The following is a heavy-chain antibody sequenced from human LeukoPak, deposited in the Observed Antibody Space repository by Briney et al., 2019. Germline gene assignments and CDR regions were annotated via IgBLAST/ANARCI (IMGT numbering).Heavy chain of an antibody. V-gene: IGHV3-30*18. CDR2: ISYDGSNK. J-gene: IGHJ4*02. CDR3: AKLIAAAGPLDY. CDR1: GFTFSSYG. D-gene: IGHD6-13*01. Sequence: PGGSLRLSCAASGFTFSSYGMHWVRQAPGKGLEWVAVISYDGSNKYYADSVKGRFTISRDNPKNTLYLQMNSLRAEDTAVYYCAKLIAAAGPLDYWGQGTLVTVSS.